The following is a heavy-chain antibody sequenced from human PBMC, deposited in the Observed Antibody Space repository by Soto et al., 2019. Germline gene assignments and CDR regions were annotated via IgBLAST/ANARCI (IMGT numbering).Heavy chain of an antibody. CDR3: ASPKIAFYNWFDP. CDR2: IYYSGST. CDR1: GGSISSSSYY. Sequence: QLQLQESGPGLVKPSETLSLTCTVSGGSISSSSYYWGWIRQPPGKGLEWIGSIYYSGSTYYNPSLKSRVPISVDTSKHQFSLKLRSVTAADTAVYYCASPKIAFYNWFDPWGQGTLVTVSS. J-gene: IGHJ5*02. V-gene: IGHV4-39*01. D-gene: IGHD3-3*02.